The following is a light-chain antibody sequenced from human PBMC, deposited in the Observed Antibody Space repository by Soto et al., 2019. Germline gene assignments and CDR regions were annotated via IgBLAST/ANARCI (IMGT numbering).Light chain of an antibody. V-gene: IGKV4-1*01. CDR3: QQYYGPPHT. Sequence: DIVMTQSPDSLAVSLGERATINCKSSQSILYSSNNKNYLAWYQEKPGQPPRLLIYWASTRESGVPDRFSGAGSGTDFTLTISSLQAADAAVYYCQQYYGPPHTFGQGTKLEIK. CDR1: QSILYSSNNKNY. J-gene: IGKJ2*01. CDR2: WAS.